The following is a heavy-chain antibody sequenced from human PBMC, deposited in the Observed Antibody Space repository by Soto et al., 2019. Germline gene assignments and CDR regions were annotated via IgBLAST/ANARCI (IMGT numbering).Heavy chain of an antibody. J-gene: IGHJ4*02. V-gene: IGHV3-30-3*01. CDR3: ASSYDFWSAFDY. CDR2: ISYDGSNK. Sequence: GGSLRLSCAASGFTFSSYAMHWVRQAPGKGLEWVAVISYDGSNKYYADSVKGRFTISRDNSKNTLYLQMNSLRAEDTAVYYCASSYDFWSAFDYWGQGTLVTVSS. D-gene: IGHD3-3*01. CDR1: GFTFSSYA.